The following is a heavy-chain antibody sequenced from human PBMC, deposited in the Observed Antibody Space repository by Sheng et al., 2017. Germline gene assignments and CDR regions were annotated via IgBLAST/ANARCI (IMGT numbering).Heavy chain of an antibody. CDR2: ISYDGSNK. V-gene: IGHV3-30*18. CDR3: AKDALWFGELSRGMDV. Sequence: QVQLVESGGGVVQPGRSLRLSCAASGFTFSSYGMHWVRQAPGKGLEWVAVISYDGSNKYYADSVKGRFTISRDNSKNTLYLQMNSLRAEDTAVYYCAKDALWFGELSRGMDVWGQGTTVTVS. J-gene: IGHJ6*02. D-gene: IGHD3-10*01. CDR1: GFTFSSYG.